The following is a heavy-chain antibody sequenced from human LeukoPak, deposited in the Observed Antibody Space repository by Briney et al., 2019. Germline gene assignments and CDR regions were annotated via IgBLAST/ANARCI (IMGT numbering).Heavy chain of an antibody. CDR1: GFTFSNYG. V-gene: IGHV3-30*19. Sequence: GGSLRLSCAASGFTFSNYGMHWVRQAPGKGLEWVALISDHESGSNEYYAASVKGRFTISRDNSRKTLSLQMNTLRIEDTAVYYCARSRGYCGGEAQCDFTYWGQGTLVTVSS. CDR3: ARSRGYCGGEAQCDFTY. CDR2: ISDHESGSNE. J-gene: IGHJ4*02. D-gene: IGHD2-21*01.